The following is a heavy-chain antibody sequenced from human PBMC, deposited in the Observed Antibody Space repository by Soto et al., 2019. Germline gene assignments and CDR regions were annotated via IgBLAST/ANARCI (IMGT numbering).Heavy chain of an antibody. J-gene: IGHJ4*02. CDR3: AGGIVVVTSLDY. D-gene: IGHD2-21*02. V-gene: IGHV1-3*05. CDR1: GYTFTSYA. Sequence: QVQLVQSGAEEKKPGASVKVSCKASGYTFTSYAMHWVRQAPGQRLEWMGWINAGNGNTKYSQKFQGRVTITRDTTASTAYMELRSLRSEDTGVYFCAGGIVVVTSLDYWGQGTLVTVSS. CDR2: INAGNGNT.